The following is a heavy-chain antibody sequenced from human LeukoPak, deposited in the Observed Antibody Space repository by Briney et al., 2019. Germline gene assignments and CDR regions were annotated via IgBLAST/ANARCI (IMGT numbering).Heavy chain of an antibody. D-gene: IGHD3-10*01. CDR1: AFTFSTYS. Sequence: PGGSLRLSCAASAFTFSTYSMNWVRQAPGKGLEWVSSISSSSSYIYYADSVKGRFTISRDNAKNSLYLQMNSLRAEDTAVYYCARDPPIYGSGSYYTDYWGQGTLVTVSS. V-gene: IGHV3-21*01. J-gene: IGHJ4*02. CDR3: ARDPPIYGSGSYYTDY. CDR2: ISSSSSYI.